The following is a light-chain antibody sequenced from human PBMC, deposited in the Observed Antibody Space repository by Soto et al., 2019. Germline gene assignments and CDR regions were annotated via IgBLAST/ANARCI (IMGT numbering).Light chain of an antibody. J-gene: IGKJ5*01. CDR1: QSVSSY. V-gene: IGKV3-11*01. Sequence: EIVLTQSPATLSLSPGERATLSCRASQSVSSYLAWYQQKPGQAPRLLIYDASNRATGIPARFSGSGSGTDFTLTISSVEPEHSKVSYCQQRSNSITLRQGT. CDR3: QQRSNSIT. CDR2: DAS.